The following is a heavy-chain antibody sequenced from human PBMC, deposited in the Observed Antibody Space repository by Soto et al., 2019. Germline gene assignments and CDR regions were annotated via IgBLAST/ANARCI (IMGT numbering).Heavy chain of an antibody. V-gene: IGHV3-48*04. Sequence: GSLRLSCAASGFTFSSYSMNWVRQAPGKGLEWVSYISSSSSTIYYADSVKGRFTISRDNAKNSLYLQMNSLRAEDTAVYYCARDGLGVDYWGQGTLVTVSS. J-gene: IGHJ4*02. CDR2: ISSSSSTI. CDR1: GFTFSSYS. D-gene: IGHD1-26*01. CDR3: ARDGLGVDY.